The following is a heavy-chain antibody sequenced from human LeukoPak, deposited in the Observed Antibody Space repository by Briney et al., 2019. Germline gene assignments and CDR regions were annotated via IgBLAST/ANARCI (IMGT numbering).Heavy chain of an antibody. CDR1: XGTFSSYA. Sequence: AXXGTFSSYAXSWVRQAPGEGGEGMXGSIPMFGTAKYAQKLQGGVTITTDESTSTAYMEMNRQREEDTAGYYRARDGGYCTSTSCQPPFKWGQGTLGTVS. J-gene: IGHJ4*02. D-gene: IGHD2-2*01. CDR3: ARDGGYCTSTSCQPPFK. V-gene: IGHV1-69*05. CDR2: SIPMFGTA.